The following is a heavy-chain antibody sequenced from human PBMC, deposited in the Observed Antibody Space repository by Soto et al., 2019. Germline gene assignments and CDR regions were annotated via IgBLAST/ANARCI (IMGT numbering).Heavy chain of an antibody. Sequence: QVQLQESGPGLVKPSGTLSLTWAVSGDSVSSPYYWCWVRQPPGKGLEWIGEVFHTGTTSYNPSLRSRVTISMDKSNNQFSLDLSSVTAADTAVYYCARSAGWYAVHSWGPGTPVIVSS. J-gene: IGHJ4*02. CDR3: ARSAGWYAVHS. V-gene: IGHV4-4*02. CDR2: VFHTGTT. CDR1: GDSVSSPYY. D-gene: IGHD6-19*01.